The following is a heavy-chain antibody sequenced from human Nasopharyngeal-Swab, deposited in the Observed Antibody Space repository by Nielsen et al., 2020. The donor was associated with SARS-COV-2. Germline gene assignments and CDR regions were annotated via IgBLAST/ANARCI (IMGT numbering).Heavy chain of an antibody. J-gene: IGHJ6*02. CDR2: IKQDGSEK. CDR3: ARDRYYDFWSGYLEEVGLYYYGMDV. V-gene: IGHV3-7*01. D-gene: IGHD3-3*01. Sequence: WIRQPPGKGLEWVANIKQDGSEKYYVDSVKGRFTISRDNAKNSLYLQINSLRAEDTAVYYCARDRYYDFWSGYLEEVGLYYYGMDVWGQGTTVTVSS.